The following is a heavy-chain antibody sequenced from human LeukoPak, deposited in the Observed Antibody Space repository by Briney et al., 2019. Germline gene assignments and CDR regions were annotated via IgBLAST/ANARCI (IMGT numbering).Heavy chain of an antibody. Sequence: SVKVSCKASGGTFSSYAISWVRQAPGQGLEWMGGIIPIFGTANYAQKFQGRVTITADESTSTAYMELSSLRSEDTAVYYCARVEDGDSYGATFDYWGQGTLVTVSS. D-gene: IGHD5-18*01. J-gene: IGHJ4*02. CDR1: GGTFSSYA. CDR3: ARVEDGDSYGATFDY. CDR2: IIPIFGTA. V-gene: IGHV1-69*13.